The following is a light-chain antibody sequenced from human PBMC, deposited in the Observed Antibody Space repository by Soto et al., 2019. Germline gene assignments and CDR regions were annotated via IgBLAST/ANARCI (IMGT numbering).Light chain of an antibody. Sequence: QLVLTQSPSASASLGASVKLTCTLSSGHSNYAIAWHQQQSEKGPRYLMKLNSDGSHSKGDGIPDRFLGSSPGAERYLTMSCTHSEDEADNRSETWGSGIVVFRGETQ. CDR2: LNSDGSH. CDR1: SGHSNYA. J-gene: IGLJ2*01. V-gene: IGLV4-69*01. CDR3: ETWGSGIVV.